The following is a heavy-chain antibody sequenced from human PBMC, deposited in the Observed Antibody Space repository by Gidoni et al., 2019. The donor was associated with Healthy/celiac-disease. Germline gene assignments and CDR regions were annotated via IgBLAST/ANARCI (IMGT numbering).Heavy chain of an antibody. D-gene: IGHD2-2*01. J-gene: IGHJ3*02. V-gene: IGHV3-23*01. CDR1: GFTFSSYA. CDR3: AIIPAAPGAGAFDI. Sequence: AASGFTFSSYAMSWVRQAPGKGLEWVSAISGSGGSTYYADSVKGRFTISRDNSKNTLYLQMNSLRAEDTAVYYCAIIPAAPGAGAFDIWGQGTMVTVSS. CDR2: ISGSGGST.